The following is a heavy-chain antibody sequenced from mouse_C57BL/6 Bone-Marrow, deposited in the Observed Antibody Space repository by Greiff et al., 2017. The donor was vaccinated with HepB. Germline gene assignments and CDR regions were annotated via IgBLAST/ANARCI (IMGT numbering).Heavy chain of an antibody. CDR3: ARHCRGDC. CDR1: GFTFTDYY. J-gene: IGHJ4*01. V-gene: IGHV7-3*01. D-gene: IGHD6-1*01. Sequence: DVKLVESGGGLVQPGGSLSLSCAASGFTFTDYYMSWVRQPPGKALEWLGFIRNKANGYTTEYSASVTGRFSISRDNSQRNLYRQMNALRAEDRATYYCARHCRGDCWGQGAAVTDSS. CDR2: IRNKANGYTT.